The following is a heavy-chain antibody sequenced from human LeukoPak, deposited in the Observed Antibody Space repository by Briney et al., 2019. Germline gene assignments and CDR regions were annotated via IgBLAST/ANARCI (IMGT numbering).Heavy chain of an antibody. CDR3: ARDRPYYYDSSGPRYDI. CDR2: ISAYNGNT. V-gene: IGHV1-18*01. CDR1: GYTFTSYG. Sequence: ASVKVSCKASGYTFTSYGISWVRQAPGQGVEWMGWISAYNGNTNYAQKLQGRVTMTTDTSTSTAYMELRSLRSDDTAVYYCARDRPYYYDSSGPRYDIWGQGTMVTVSS. J-gene: IGHJ3*02. D-gene: IGHD3-22*01.